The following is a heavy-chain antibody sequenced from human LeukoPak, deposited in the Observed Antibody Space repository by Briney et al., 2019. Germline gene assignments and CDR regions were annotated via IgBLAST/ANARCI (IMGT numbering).Heavy chain of an antibody. CDR2: IYYTGNS. CDR1: GGSFISGTYY. J-gene: IGHJ4*02. V-gene: IGHV4-39*01. CDR3: ARRSTNAVAGTFDYFDY. D-gene: IGHD6-13*01. Sequence: SETLSLTCSLSGGSFISGTYYWGWIRQPPGKGLEWIGNIYYTGNSYNNPSLESRVTIPLDTPKKQVSLSLSSVTAADTAVYYCARRSTNAVAGTFDYFDYWGQGTLVTVSS.